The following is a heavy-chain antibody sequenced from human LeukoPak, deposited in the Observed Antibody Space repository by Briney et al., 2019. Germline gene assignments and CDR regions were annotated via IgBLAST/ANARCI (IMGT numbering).Heavy chain of an antibody. CDR1: GGTFSSYA. J-gene: IGHJ5*02. V-gene: IGHV1-69*04. Sequence: SVKVSCKASGGTFSSYAISWVRQAPGQGLEWMGRIIPIFGIANYAQKFQGRVTITADKSTSTAYMELSSLRFEDTAVYYCAREQNWFDPWGQGTLVTVSS. CDR3: AREQNWFDP. CDR2: IIPIFGIA.